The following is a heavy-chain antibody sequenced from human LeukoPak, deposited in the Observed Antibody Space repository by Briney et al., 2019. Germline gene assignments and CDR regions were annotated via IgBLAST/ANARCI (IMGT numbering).Heavy chain of an antibody. V-gene: IGHV4-59*12. D-gene: IGHD2-2*01. CDR1: GGSISSYY. J-gene: IGHJ3*02. CDR2: THYSGAT. CDR3: ARGGDIVVVPSAFDI. Sequence: SETLSLTCTVSGGSISSYYWSWLRQPPGKGLEYIGYTHYSGATNYNPSLKSRVTISVDTSKNQFSLKLSSVTAADTAVYYCARGGDIVVVPSAFDIWGQGTMVTVSS.